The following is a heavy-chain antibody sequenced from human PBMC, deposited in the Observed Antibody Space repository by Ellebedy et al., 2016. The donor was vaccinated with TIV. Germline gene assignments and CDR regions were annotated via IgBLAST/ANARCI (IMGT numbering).Heavy chain of an antibody. Sequence: SETLSLTXTVSGASNTNYYWSWIRQPPGKGLEWIGRSFMSGSTTYNPSLKNRVTMSVDASTTQLSLNLSSVTAADTAVYFCARLRQSRDRSHWYFDLWGRGTLVTVSS. CDR2: SFMSGST. D-gene: IGHD1-14*01. J-gene: IGHJ2*01. CDR3: ARLRQSRDRSHWYFDL. CDR1: GASNTNYY. V-gene: IGHV4-4*07.